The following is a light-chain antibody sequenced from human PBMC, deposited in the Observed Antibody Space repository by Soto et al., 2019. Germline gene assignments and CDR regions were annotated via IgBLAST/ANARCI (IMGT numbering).Light chain of an antibody. CDR3: QQYNTYTLYT. Sequence: QLTQSPSTLSASLGDRVTITCRASQSISTWLAWYQQKPGKTPSLLIYDASTLETGVPSRFSGRGSGTEFTLTISSLQPDDFATYYCQQYNTYTLYTFGQGTKLEIK. J-gene: IGKJ2*01. CDR1: QSISTW. V-gene: IGKV1-5*01. CDR2: DAS.